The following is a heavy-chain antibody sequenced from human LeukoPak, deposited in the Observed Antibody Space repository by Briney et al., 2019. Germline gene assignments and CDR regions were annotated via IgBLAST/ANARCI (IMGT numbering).Heavy chain of an antibody. J-gene: IGHJ4*02. CDR2: IRYDGTSE. V-gene: IGHV3-30*02. Sequence: QPGGSLRLSCGASGFTFNNYGMLWVRQAPGKGLDWVAFIRYDGTSEYYADSVKGRFTISRDNSKNTLFLQMNSLRPEDTAVYYCVKDNPLAYWGQGTLVIVSS. CDR3: VKDNPLAY. CDR1: GFTFNNYG. D-gene: IGHD1-14*01.